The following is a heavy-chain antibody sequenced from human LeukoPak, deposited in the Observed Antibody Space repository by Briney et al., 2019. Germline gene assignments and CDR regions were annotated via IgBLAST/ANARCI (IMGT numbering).Heavy chain of an antibody. J-gene: IGHJ4*02. D-gene: IGHD4-17*01. Sequence: ASVKVPCKTSGYTFTNHGISWVQQAPGQGLEWMGWISGYNGNTNYVQKFRGRITMTTDTSTSTAYLQLRSLSSDDTALYYCARDLSLGRHDDGEPFDSWGQGTLVTVSS. CDR3: ARDLSLGRHDDGEPFDS. CDR2: ISGYNGNT. V-gene: IGHV1-18*01. CDR1: GYTFTNHG.